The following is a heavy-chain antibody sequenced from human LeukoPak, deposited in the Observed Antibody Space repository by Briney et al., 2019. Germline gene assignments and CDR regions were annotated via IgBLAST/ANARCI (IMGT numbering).Heavy chain of an antibody. V-gene: IGHV3-30*03. Sequence: GGSLRLSCAASGFTFSSYGMHWVRQAPGKGLEWVAVISYDGSNKYYADSVKGRFTISRDNSKNTLYLQMNSLRAEDTAVYYCARDYYMGIVDQWGQGTRVTVSS. CDR2: ISYDGSNK. J-gene: IGHJ5*02. D-gene: IGHD3-22*01. CDR1: GFTFSSYG. CDR3: ARDYYMGIVDQ.